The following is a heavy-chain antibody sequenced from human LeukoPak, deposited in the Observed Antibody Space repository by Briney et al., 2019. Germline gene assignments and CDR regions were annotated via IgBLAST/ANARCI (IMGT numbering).Heavy chain of an antibody. V-gene: IGHV1-2*02. CDR2: INPNSGGT. Sequence: GASVKVSCKASGYTFTGYYMHWVRQAPGQGLEWMGWINPNSGGTNYAQKFQGRVTMTRDTSISTAYMELSRLRSDDTAVYYCARGGPGYYGSGSYYTYPDYWGQGTLVTVSS. CDR3: ARGGPGYYGSGSYYTYPDY. CDR1: GYTFTGYY. D-gene: IGHD3-10*01. J-gene: IGHJ4*02.